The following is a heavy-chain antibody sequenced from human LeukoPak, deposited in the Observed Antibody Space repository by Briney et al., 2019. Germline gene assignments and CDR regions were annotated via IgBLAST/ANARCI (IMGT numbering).Heavy chain of an antibody. D-gene: IGHD2-15*01. CDR2: IYYSGST. J-gene: IGHJ5*02. CDR1: GGSISSYY. CDR3: ARDLVRGYCSGGSCYPSWFDP. Sequence: SETLSLTCTVSGGSISSYYWSWIRQPPGKGLEWIGYIYYSGSTNHNPSLKSRVTISVDTSKNQFSLKLSSVTAADTAVYYCARDLVRGYCSGGSCYPSWFDPWGQGTLVTVSS. V-gene: IGHV4-59*01.